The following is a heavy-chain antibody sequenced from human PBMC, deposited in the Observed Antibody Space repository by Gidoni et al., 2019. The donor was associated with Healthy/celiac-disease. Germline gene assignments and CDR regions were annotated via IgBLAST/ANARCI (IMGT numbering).Heavy chain of an antibody. J-gene: IGHJ6*03. CDR1: GGSISSSSYY. D-gene: IGHD3-10*01. CDR2: IYYSGST. Sequence: QLQLQESGPGLVKPSETLSLTCTVSGGSISSSSYYWGWIRQPPGKGLEWIGSIYYSGSTYYNPSLKSRVTISVDTSKNQFSLKLSSVTAADTAVYYCACRRGGVPGELYYYYYMDVWGKGTTVTVSS. CDR3: ACRRGGVPGELYYYYYMDV. V-gene: IGHV4-39*01.